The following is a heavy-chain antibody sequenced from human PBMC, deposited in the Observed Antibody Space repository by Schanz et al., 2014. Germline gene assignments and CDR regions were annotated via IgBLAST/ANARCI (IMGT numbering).Heavy chain of an antibody. Sequence: QVQLQESGPRLVKPSQTLSLTCTVSGGSISSGAYSWSWIRQPPGKRPEWIGYIYSSGSTYYNPSLKSRVAMPIDTSKNQFSLNLSSVTAADTAVYYCARDRGMTTSDYYYGMDVWGQGTTVTVSS. J-gene: IGHJ6*02. CDR3: ARDRGMTTSDYYYGMDV. CDR2: IYSSGST. V-gene: IGHV4-30-4*07. CDR1: GGSISSGAYS. D-gene: IGHD4-17*01.